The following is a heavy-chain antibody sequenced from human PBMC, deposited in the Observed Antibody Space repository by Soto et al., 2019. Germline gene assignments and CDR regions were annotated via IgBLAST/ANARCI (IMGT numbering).Heavy chain of an antibody. CDR3: ARDYDGAARFLDC. CDR1: GYTFTTNG. D-gene: IGHD6-6*01. CDR2: ISPSNGNT. Sequence: ASVKVSCKASGYTFTTNGISWVRQAPGQGLEWMGWISPSNGNTNYAQKYQGRVTMTTDTSTTTAYMELRSLGSDDTAFYYCARDYDGAARFLDCWGQGTLVTVSS. V-gene: IGHV1-18*01. J-gene: IGHJ4*02.